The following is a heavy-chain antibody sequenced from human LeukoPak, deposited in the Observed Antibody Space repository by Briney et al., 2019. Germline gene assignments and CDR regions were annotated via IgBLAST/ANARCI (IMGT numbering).Heavy chain of an antibody. CDR2: ISGLNGNT. Sequence: GSVKVSCKTSGYIFTRYGVSWVRQAPGQGLEWVGWISGLNGNTYYEHKFRSRVTMTTDTSTSTVYMELRSLTSDDTAVYYCARDTVVVPAAPFDYWGQGTLVTVSS. V-gene: IGHV1-18*01. D-gene: IGHD2-2*01. CDR1: GYIFTRYG. J-gene: IGHJ4*02. CDR3: ARDTVVVPAAPFDY.